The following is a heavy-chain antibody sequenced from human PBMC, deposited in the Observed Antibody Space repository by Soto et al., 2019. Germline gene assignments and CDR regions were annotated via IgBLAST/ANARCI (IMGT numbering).Heavy chain of an antibody. CDR3: AREITMVRGVNY. CDR1: GFTFSSYS. V-gene: IGHV3-21*01. CDR2: ISSSSSYI. D-gene: IGHD3-10*01. J-gene: IGHJ4*02. Sequence: GGSLRLSCAASGFTFSSYSMNWVRQAPGKGLEWVSSISSSSSYIYYADSVKGRFTISRDNAKNSLYLQMNSLRAEDTAVYYCAREITMVRGVNYWGQGTLVTVSS.